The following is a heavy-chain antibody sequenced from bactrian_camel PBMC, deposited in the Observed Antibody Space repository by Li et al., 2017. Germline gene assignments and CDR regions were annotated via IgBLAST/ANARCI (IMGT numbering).Heavy chain of an antibody. CDR3: AADHRRHGPPSLRPGDYSV. V-gene: IGHV3S53*01. Sequence: HVQLVESGGGSVQIGGSLTLACTASRGFDDADAEWGWFRQAPGKEREGVASLASDGSSIYANSLKGRFSIPKDKARNWLDLQMDSLEPGDTARYYCAADHRRHGPPSLRPGDYSVWGQGTQVTVS. D-gene: IGHD2*01. J-gene: IGHJ4*01. CDR1: RGFDDADAE. CDR2: LASDGSS.